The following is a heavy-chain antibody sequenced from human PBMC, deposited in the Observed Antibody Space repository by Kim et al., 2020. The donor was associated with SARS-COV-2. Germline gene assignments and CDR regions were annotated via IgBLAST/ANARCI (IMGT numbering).Heavy chain of an antibody. CDR3: ARDSPLDFEF. J-gene: IGHJ2*01. Sequence: GGSLRLSCAASGFTFSNYGMNWVRQAPGKGLEWVAYVSTSGSTIPYADSVKGRFTISRDNSKNSLSLQMNSLRDDDTAVYYCARDSPLDFEFCCRGT. CDR1: GFTFSNYG. V-gene: IGHV3-48*02. CDR2: VSTSGSTI.